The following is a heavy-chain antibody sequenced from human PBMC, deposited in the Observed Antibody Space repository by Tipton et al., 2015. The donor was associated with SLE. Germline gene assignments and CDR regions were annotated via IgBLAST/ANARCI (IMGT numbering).Heavy chain of an antibody. V-gene: IGHV4-34*01. Sequence: LRLSCAVYGGSFSGYSWSRIRQPPGKGLEWIGEINHSGSTNYNPSLKSRVTISLDTSKNQFSLKLTSVTTADTAVYHCARDISGYSSSWFYYYSAMDVWGQGTTVTVSS. J-gene: IGHJ6*02. D-gene: IGHD6-13*01. CDR3: ARDISGYSSSWFYYYSAMDV. CDR2: INHSGST. CDR1: GGSFSGYS.